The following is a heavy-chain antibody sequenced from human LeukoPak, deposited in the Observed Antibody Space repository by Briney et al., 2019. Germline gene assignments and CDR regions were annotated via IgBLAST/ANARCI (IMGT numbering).Heavy chain of an antibody. V-gene: IGHV3-33*08. J-gene: IGHJ1*01. CDR3: ARENPSPIYCSSTSCLAPYFQH. CDR1: GFTFSSYW. CDR2: IWYDGSNK. D-gene: IGHD2-2*01. Sequence: GGSLRLSCAASGFTFSSYWMSWVRQAPGKGLEWVAVIWYDGSNKYYADSVKGRFTISRDNSKNTLYLQMNSLRAEDTAVYYCARENPSPIYCSSTSCLAPYFQHWGQGTLVTVSS.